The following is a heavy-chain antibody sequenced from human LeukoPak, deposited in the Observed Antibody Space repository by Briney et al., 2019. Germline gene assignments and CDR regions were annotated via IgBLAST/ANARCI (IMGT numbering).Heavy chain of an antibody. D-gene: IGHD6-19*01. CDR3: ARENWAHGSGWTYNWFDP. V-gene: IGHV3-11*04. Sequence: PGGSLRLSCAASGFIFSDYYMSWIRQAPGKGLEWVSYISNSDTTIYYADSVKGRFTISRDNAKSSLYLQMHSLRAEDTAVYYCARENWAHGSGWTYNWFDPWGQGALVTVSS. CDR2: ISNSDTTI. J-gene: IGHJ5*02. CDR1: GFIFSDYY.